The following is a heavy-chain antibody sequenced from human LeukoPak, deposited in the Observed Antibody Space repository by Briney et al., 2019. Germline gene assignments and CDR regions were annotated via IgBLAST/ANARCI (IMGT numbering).Heavy chain of an antibody. CDR2: ISGSGGST. D-gene: IGHD1-26*01. Sequence: GGSLRLSCGASGFTFSSYGMSWVRQAPGKGLEWVSAISGSGGSTYYADSLKGRFTISRDNSKNTLYLQMNSLRAEDTAVYYCARGGSYLSAFDIWGQGTMVTVSS. CDR1: GFTFSSYG. CDR3: ARGGSYLSAFDI. V-gene: IGHV3-23*01. J-gene: IGHJ3*02.